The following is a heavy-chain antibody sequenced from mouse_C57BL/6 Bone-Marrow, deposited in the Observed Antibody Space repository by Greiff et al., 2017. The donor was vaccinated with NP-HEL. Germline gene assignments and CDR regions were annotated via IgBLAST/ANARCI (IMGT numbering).Heavy chain of an antibody. V-gene: IGHV1-76*01. CDR3: ARLVSYEAMDY. CDR1: GYTFTDYY. Sequence: VQGVESGAELVRPGASVKLSCKASGYTFTDYYINWVKQRPGQGLEWIARIYPGSGNTYYNEKFKGKATLTAEKSSSTAYMQLSSLTSEDSAVYFCARLVSYEAMDYWGQGTSVTVSS. D-gene: IGHD1-1*02. J-gene: IGHJ4*01. CDR2: IYPGSGNT.